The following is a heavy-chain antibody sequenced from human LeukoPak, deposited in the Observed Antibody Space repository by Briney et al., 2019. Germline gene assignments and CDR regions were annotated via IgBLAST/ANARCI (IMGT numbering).Heavy chain of an antibody. CDR3: ARAIDGSSSSGRPFDY. CDR1: GFTFSSYW. CDR2: INGDGRNI. V-gene: IGHV3-74*01. D-gene: IGHD6-6*01. Sequence: GGSLRLSCVASGFTFSSYWMHWVRQDPRKGLVWVSRINGDGRNINYADSVRGRFTISRDNAKNTLYLQMNSLRAEDTAVYYCARAIDGSSSSGRPFDYWGQGTLVTVSS. J-gene: IGHJ4*02.